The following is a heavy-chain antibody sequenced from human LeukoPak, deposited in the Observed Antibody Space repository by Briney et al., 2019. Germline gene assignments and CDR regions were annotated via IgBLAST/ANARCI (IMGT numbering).Heavy chain of an antibody. CDR3: ARDRQYYYDSSDIGNWFDP. J-gene: IGHJ5*02. Sequence: ASVKVSCKASGYTFTGYYIHWVRQAPGQGLEWMGWINPHSGGTNYAQKFQGGVTMTRDTSITTAYMELSSLRSDDTAVYYCARDRQYYYDSSDIGNWFDPWGQGTLVTVSS. CDR1: GYTFTGYY. CDR2: INPHSGGT. V-gene: IGHV1-2*02. D-gene: IGHD3-22*01.